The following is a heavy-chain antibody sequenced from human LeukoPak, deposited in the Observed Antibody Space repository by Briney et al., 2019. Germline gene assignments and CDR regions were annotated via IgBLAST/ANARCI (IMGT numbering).Heavy chain of an antibody. D-gene: IGHD2-15*01. CDR3: ARDIVGTYGMDV. V-gene: IGHV4-59*01. CDR2: IYYRGST. J-gene: IGHJ6*02. CDR1: GGSINSNY. Sequence: NPSETLSLTCTVSGGSINSNYWNWIRQPPGKGLEWIGHIYYRGSTNYSPSLNSRVTISLDTSKNQFSLEMRSVTAADTAVYYCARDIVGTYGMDVWGQGTSVTVSS.